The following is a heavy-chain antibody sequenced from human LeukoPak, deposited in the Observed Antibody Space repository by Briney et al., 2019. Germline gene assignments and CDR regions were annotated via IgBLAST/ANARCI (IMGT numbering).Heavy chain of an antibody. V-gene: IGHV3-23*01. J-gene: IGHJ4*02. CDR1: GFTFSSYA. CDR2: ISGSGGST. CDR3: AKSEYSSRGTDDY. D-gene: IGHD6-6*01. Sequence: GGSLGLSCAASGFTFSSYAMSWVRQAPGKGLEWVSAISGSGGSTYYADSVKGRFTISRDNSKNTLYLQMNSLRAEDTAVYYCAKSEYSSRGTDDYWGQGTLVTVSS.